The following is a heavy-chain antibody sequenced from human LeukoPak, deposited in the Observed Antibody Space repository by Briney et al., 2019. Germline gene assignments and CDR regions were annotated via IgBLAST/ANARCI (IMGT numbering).Heavy chain of an antibody. V-gene: IGHV4-34*01. CDR2: INHSGST. CDR1: GGSFSGYY. CDR3: ARARSSSKTYYYYYYYMDV. Sequence: SETLSLTCAVYGGSFSGYYWSWIRQPPGKGLEWIGEINHSGSTNYNPSLKSRVTISVDTSKNQFSLKLSSVTAADTAVYYCARARSSSKTYYYYYYYMDVWGKGTTVTVSS. D-gene: IGHD6-6*01. J-gene: IGHJ6*03.